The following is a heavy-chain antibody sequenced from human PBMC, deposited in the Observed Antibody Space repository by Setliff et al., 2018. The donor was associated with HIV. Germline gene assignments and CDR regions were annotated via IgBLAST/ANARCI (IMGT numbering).Heavy chain of an antibody. CDR1: GGSISSGSYY. V-gene: IGHV4-61*02. CDR3: ARSRLHYYDSSGYYPSYFDY. D-gene: IGHD3-22*01. CDR2: IYTSGST. J-gene: IGHJ4*02. Sequence: SETLSLTCTVSGGSISSGSYYWSWIRQPAGKGLEWIGRIYTSGSTNYNPSLKSRVTISVDTSKNQFSLRLSSVTAADTAVYYCARSRLHYYDSSGYYPSYFDYWGQGTLVTVSS.